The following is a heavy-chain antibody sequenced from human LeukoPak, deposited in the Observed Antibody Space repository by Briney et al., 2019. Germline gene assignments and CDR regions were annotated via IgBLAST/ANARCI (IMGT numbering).Heavy chain of an antibody. Sequence: ASVKVSCKASGYTFTSYGSSWVRQAPGQGLEWMGWISAYNGNTNCAQKLQGRVTMTTDTSTSTAYMELRSLRSDDTAVYYCARREIGVVITSYYYYGMDVWGQGTTVTVSS. V-gene: IGHV1-18*01. CDR3: ARREIGVVITSYYYYGMDV. J-gene: IGHJ6*02. CDR2: ISAYNGNT. D-gene: IGHD3-3*01. CDR1: GYTFTSYG.